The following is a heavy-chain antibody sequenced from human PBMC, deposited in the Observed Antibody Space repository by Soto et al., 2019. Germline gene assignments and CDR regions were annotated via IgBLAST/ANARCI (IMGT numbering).Heavy chain of an antibody. CDR1: GFSLSTSGMC. J-gene: IGHJ6*02. CDR2: IDWDDEK. Sequence: SGPTLVNPTQTLTLTCTFSGFSLSTSGMCVSWTRQPPGKALEWLALIDWDDEKYYSTSLKTRLTISKDTSKNQVVLTMTKMNPVDTATYYCARAYVVGATRGANYYYGMDVWGQGTTVTVSS. V-gene: IGHV2-70*01. D-gene: IGHD1-26*01. CDR3: ARAYVVGATRGANYYYGMDV.